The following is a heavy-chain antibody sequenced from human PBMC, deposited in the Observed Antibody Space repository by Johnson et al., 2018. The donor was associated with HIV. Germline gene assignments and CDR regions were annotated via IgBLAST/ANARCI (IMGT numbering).Heavy chain of an antibody. CDR2: ISYDGSNK. D-gene: IGHD6-6*01. J-gene: IGHJ3*02. Sequence: QMQLVESGGGLVQPGRSLRLSCAASGFTFSIYSMHWVRQAPGKGLDWVAIISYDGSNKYYADSVKGRFTISRDNSKNTLYLQMNSLRAEDTAVYYCAKDRGAARAFDAFDIWGQGTMVTVSS. V-gene: IGHV3-30*04. CDR3: AKDRGAARAFDAFDI. CDR1: GFTFSIYS.